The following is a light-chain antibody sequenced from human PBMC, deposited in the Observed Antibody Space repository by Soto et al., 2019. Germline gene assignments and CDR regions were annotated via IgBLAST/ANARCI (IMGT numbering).Light chain of an antibody. Sequence: QSVLTQPASVSGSPGQSINISCTGTSSDVGGYSYVSWYQQHPGKAPKLMIYEVSNRPSGVSNRFSGSKSGNTASLTISGLQAEDEADYYCSSYTSSSSWVFGGGTKLTVL. CDR1: SSDVGGYSY. CDR3: SSYTSSSSWV. J-gene: IGLJ3*02. V-gene: IGLV2-14*01. CDR2: EVS.